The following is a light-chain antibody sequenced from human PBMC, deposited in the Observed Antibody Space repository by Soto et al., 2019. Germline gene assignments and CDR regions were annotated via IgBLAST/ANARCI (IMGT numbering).Light chain of an antibody. CDR2: AAS. CDR1: QGIRNE. V-gene: IGKV1-17*01. CDR3: LQHTSYSWT. J-gene: IGKJ1*01. Sequence: DIQMTQSPSSRSASVGDRVTITCRASQGIRNELGWYQQKPGKAPKRLIYAASTLQSGGPSRFSGSGSGTEFTRTISSLQPEDFATHYCLQHTSYSWTFGQGTKVELK.